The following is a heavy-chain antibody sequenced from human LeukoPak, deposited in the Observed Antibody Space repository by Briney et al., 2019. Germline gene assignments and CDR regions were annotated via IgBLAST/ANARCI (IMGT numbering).Heavy chain of an antibody. V-gene: IGHV4-59*01. Sequence: SETLSLTCTVSGGSISSYYWSWLRQPPGKGLEWIGYIYYSGSTNYNPSLKSRVTISVDTSKNQFSLKLSSVTAADTAVYYCARAVGSSFPFDYWGQGTLVTVSS. CDR2: IYYSGST. J-gene: IGHJ4*02. D-gene: IGHD6-13*01. CDR1: GGSISSYY. CDR3: ARAVGSSFPFDY.